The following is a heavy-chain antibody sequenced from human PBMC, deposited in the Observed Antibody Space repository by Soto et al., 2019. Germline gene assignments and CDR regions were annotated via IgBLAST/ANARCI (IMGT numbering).Heavy chain of an antibody. CDR3: ARGLARGLERRPGYCYCMDV. CDR2: IIPIFGTA. J-gene: IGHJ6*02. CDR1: GGTFSTYA. V-gene: IGHV1-69*06. Sequence: QGQLVQSGAEVKKPGSSVKVSCKASGGTFSTYAISWVRQAPGQGLEWMGGIIPIFGTANFAQKFQGRVTIAADKSTSTAYMELSSLRSEDTAVYYCARGLARGLERRPGYCYCMDVWGQGTTVTVSS. D-gene: IGHD1-1*01.